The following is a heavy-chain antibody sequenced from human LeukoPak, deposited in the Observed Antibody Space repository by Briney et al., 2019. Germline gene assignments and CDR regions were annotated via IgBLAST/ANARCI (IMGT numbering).Heavy chain of an antibody. CDR2: IIPIFGTA. V-gene: IGHV1-69*05. Sequence: GASVKVSCKASGCTFSSYAISWVRQAPGQGLEWMGRIIPIFGTANYAQKFQGRVTITTDESTSTAYMELSSLRSEDTAVYYCASTGDGYNKDYWGQGTLVTVSS. CDR1: GCTFSSYA. D-gene: IGHD5-24*01. CDR3: ASTGDGYNKDY. J-gene: IGHJ4*02.